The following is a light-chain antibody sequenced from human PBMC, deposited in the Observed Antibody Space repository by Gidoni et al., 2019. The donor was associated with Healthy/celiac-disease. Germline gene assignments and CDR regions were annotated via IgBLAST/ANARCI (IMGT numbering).Light chain of an antibody. Sequence: DIQMTQSPSSLSASVGDRVTITCRASQSISSYLNCYQQKPGKAPKLLIYAASSLQSGVPSRFSGSGSGTDFTLTISCLQPEDFATYYCQQSYSTPRAFXPXTPVEIK. CDR1: QSISSY. J-gene: IGKJ1*01. CDR3: QQSYSTPRA. CDR2: AAS. V-gene: IGKV1-39*01.